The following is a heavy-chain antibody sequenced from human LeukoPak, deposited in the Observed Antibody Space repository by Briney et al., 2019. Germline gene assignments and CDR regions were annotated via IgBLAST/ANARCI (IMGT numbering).Heavy chain of an antibody. CDR3: ATSDHDYGNAFDI. CDR2: ISAYNGNT. V-gene: IGHV1-18*04. J-gene: IGHJ3*02. CDR1: GYTFTNYG. D-gene: IGHD4-17*01. Sequence: GASVKISCKASGYTFTNYGLTWVRQAPGQGLEWMGWISAYNGNTNYAQKLQDRVTMTTDTSTSTAYMELRSLRSDDTAVYYCATSDHDYGNAFDIWGQGTMVTVSS.